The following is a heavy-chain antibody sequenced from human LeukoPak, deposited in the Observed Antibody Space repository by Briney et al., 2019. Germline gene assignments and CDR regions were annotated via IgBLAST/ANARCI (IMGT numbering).Heavy chain of an antibody. CDR3: AIQGYNWNGNYYYGMDV. V-gene: IGHV1-69*13. J-gene: IGHJ6*02. D-gene: IGHD1-20*01. CDR1: GGTCSSYA. Sequence: GASVKVSCKASGGTCSSYAISWVRQAPGQGLEWMGGVIPIFGTANYAQKFQGRVTITADESTSTAYMELSSPRSEDTAVYYCAIQGYNWNGNYYYGMDVWGQGTTVTVSS. CDR2: VIPIFGTA.